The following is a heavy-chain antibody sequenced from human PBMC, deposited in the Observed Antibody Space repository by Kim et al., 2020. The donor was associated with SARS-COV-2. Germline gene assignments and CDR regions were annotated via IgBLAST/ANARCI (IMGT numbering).Heavy chain of an antibody. V-gene: IGHV3-23*01. Sequence: GGSLRLSCAASGFTFSSYAMSWVRQAPGKGLEWVSAISGSGGNTYYADSVKGRFTISRDNSKNTLYLQMNSLRAEDTAVYYCASIMITFGGVSAHLYYYGMDVWGHGTTVTVS. CDR3: ASIMITFGGVSAHLYYYGMDV. D-gene: IGHD3-16*01. CDR2: ISGSGGNT. CDR1: GFTFSSYA. J-gene: IGHJ6*02.